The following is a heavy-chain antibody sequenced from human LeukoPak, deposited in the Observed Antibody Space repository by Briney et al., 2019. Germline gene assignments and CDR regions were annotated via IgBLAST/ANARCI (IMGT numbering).Heavy chain of an antibody. V-gene: IGHV1-8*01. Sequence: ASVKVSCKASGYTFTSYDINWVRQATGQGLEWMGWMNPNSGNTGYAQKFQGRVTMTRSTSISTAYMELSSLRSEGTAVYYCARVRQWVYYYYYGMDVWGQGTTVTVSS. CDR3: ARVRQWVYYYYYGMDV. CDR1: GYTFTSYD. J-gene: IGHJ6*02. CDR2: MNPNSGNT. D-gene: IGHD6-19*01.